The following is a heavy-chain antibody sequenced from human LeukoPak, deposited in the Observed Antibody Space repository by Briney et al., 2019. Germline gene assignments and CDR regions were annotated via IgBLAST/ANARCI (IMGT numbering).Heavy chain of an antibody. J-gene: IGHJ4*02. CDR3: ANAHEYSGIYYDFRFGY. CDR1: GFTFSSYA. V-gene: IGHV3-23*01. D-gene: IGHD1-26*01. CDR2: ISGSGGTT. Sequence: PGGSLRLSCAASGFTFSSYAMSWVRQAPGKGLEWVSAISGSGGTTYYADSVKGRFTISRDNSKNTLYLQMNSLRAEDTAVYYCANAHEYSGIYYDFRFGYWGQGTLVTVSS.